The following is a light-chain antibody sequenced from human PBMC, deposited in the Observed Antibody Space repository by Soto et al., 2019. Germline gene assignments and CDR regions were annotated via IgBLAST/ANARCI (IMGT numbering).Light chain of an antibody. J-gene: IGLJ2*01. CDR2: TYD. Sequence: QPVLPQPPSASGTPGQRVTISCSGSSSNIGSNTVNWYRQLPGTAPKLLIYTYDQRPSGVPDRFSGSKSGTSAFLAISGLQSEDEADYYCAAWDDSLKGPAFGGGTKLTVL. CDR1: SSNIGSNT. CDR3: AAWDDSLKGPA. V-gene: IGLV1-44*01.